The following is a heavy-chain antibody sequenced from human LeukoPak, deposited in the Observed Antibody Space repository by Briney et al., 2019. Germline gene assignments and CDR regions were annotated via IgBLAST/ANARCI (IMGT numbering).Heavy chain of an antibody. CDR3: AREEVWVATIYPFDI. CDR1: GGSISSSSFY. D-gene: IGHD5-12*01. J-gene: IGHJ3*02. Sequence: SETLSLTCTVSGGSISSSSFYWGWIRQPPGKGLEWIGSMSYSGSSYHNPSLKSRVTISVDTSKNQFSLKLSSVTAADTAVYYCAREEVWVATIYPFDIWGQGTMVTVSS. CDR2: MSYSGSS. V-gene: IGHV4-39*07.